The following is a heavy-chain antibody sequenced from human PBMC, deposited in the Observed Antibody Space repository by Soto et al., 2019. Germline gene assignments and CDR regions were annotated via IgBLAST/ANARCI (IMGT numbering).Heavy chain of an antibody. V-gene: IGHV3-21*01. CDR1: GFTFSSYS. D-gene: IGHD3-3*01. J-gene: IGHJ4*02. Sequence: PVGSLRLSCAASGFTFSSYSMNWVRQAPGKGLEWVSSISSSSSYIYYADSVKGRFTISRDNAKNSLYLQMNSLRAEDTAVYYCARDPEADYDFWSGYEKNDYWGQGTLVTVSS. CDR3: ARDPEADYDFWSGYEKNDY. CDR2: ISSSSSYI.